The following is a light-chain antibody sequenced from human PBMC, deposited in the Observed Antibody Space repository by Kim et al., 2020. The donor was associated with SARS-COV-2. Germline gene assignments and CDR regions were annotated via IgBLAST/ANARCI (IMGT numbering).Light chain of an antibody. Sequence: PPGERATLSCRASQSISSNLAWYQQKPGQAPRLLIYDASNRATGIPARFSGSGSGTDFTLTISSLEPEDFVVYYCQQRINWPPITFGQGTRLEIK. V-gene: IGKV3-11*01. CDR2: DAS. CDR1: QSISSN. CDR3: QQRINWPPIT. J-gene: IGKJ5*01.